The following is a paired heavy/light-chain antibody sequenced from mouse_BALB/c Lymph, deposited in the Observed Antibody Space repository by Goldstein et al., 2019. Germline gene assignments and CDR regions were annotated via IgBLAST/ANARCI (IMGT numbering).Heavy chain of an antibody. CDR2: IWSGGST. CDR3: ARGDYYGNYERVAWFAY. J-gene: IGHJ3*01. D-gene: IGHD2-1*01. V-gene: IGHV2-2*02. Sequence: QVQLKQSGPGLVQPSQSLSITCTVSGFSLTSYGVHWVRQSPGKGLEWLGVIWSGGSTDYNAAFISRLSISKDNSKSQVFFKMNSLQANDTAIYYCARGDYYGNYERVAWFAYWGQGTLVTVSA. CDR1: GFSLTSYG.
Light chain of an antibody. CDR2: WAS. CDR1: QSVLYSSNQKNY. V-gene: IGKV8-27*01. J-gene: IGKJ5*01. Sequence: NIMMTQSPSSLAVSAGEKVTMSCKSSQSVLYSSNQKNYLAWYQQKPGQSPKLLIYWASTRESGVPDRFTGSGSGTDFTLTISSVQAEDLAVYYCHQYLSSLTFGAGTKLELK. CDR3: HQYLSSLT.